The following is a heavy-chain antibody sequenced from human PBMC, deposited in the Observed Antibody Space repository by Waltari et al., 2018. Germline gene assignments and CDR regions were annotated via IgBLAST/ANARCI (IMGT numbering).Heavy chain of an antibody. D-gene: IGHD6-25*01. CDR1: GFAFSSSW. CDR3: ARDVAAGGDWFDP. CDR2: IKQDGSEK. Sequence: EVQLVESGGGLVQPGGSLRLSCAASGFAFSSSWMSWVRQAPGKGLEWVANIKQDGSEKYYVDSVKGRFTISRDNAKNSLYLQMNSLRAEDTAVYYCARDVAAGGDWFDPWGQGTLVTVSS. J-gene: IGHJ5*02. V-gene: IGHV3-7*01.